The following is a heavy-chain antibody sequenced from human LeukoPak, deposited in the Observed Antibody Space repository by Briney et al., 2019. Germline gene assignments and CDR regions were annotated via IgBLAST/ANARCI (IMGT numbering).Heavy chain of an antibody. Sequence: SVKVSCKASGGTFSSYAISWVRQAPGQGLEWMGGIIPIFGTANYAQKFQGRVTITADESRSAAYRELSSLRSEDTAVYYCARDLGDYVWGSYRQGDVDYWGQGTLVTVSS. V-gene: IGHV1-69*01. CDR2: IIPIFGTA. CDR1: GGTFSSYA. D-gene: IGHD3-16*02. J-gene: IGHJ4*02. CDR3: ARDLGDYVWGSYRQGDVDY.